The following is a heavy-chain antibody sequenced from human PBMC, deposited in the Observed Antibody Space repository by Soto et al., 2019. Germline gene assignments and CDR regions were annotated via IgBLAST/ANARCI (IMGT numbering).Heavy chain of an antibody. CDR3: ARARSSLSHYYYYGMDV. J-gene: IGHJ6*02. CDR2: INPSGGST. D-gene: IGHD6-13*01. V-gene: IGHV1-46*01. Sequence: ASVKVSCKASGYTFTSYYMHWVRQASGQGLEWMGIINPSGGSTSYAQKFQGRVTMTRDTSTSTVYMELSSLRSEDTAVYYCARARSSLSHYYYYGMDVWGQGTTVTVSS. CDR1: GYTFTSYY.